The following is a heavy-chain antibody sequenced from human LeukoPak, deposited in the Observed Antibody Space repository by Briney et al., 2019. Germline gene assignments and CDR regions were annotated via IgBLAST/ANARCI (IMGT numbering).Heavy chain of an antibody. V-gene: IGHV3-48*03. Sequence: PGGSLRLSCAASGFTLSTYAMNWVRQAPGKGLEWVSYISSSGSTIYYADSVKGRFTISRDNAKNSLYLQMNSLRAEDTAVYYCAELGITMIGGVWGEGTTVTISS. CDR1: GFTLSTYA. D-gene: IGHD3-10*02. J-gene: IGHJ6*04. CDR3: AELGITMIGGV. CDR2: ISSSGSTI.